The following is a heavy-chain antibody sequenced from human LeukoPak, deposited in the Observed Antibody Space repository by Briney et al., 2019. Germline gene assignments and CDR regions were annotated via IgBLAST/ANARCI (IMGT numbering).Heavy chain of an antibody. J-gene: IGHJ6*02. D-gene: IGHD3-10*01. Sequence: PSETLSLTCTVSGGSISSYYWSWIRQPPGKGLEWIGYIYYSGSTNYNPSLKSRVTISADTSKNQFSLKLSSVTAADTAVNYCARVGGSGSYYYAMDVWGQGTTVTVSS. V-gene: IGHV4-59*01. CDR2: IYYSGST. CDR1: GGSISSYY. CDR3: ARVGGSGSYYYAMDV.